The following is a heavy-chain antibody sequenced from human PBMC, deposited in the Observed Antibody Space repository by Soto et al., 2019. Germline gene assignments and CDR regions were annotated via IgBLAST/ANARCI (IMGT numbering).Heavy chain of an antibody. V-gene: IGHV3-7*05. CDR3: AKDAAGYCSGGSCYSGWFDP. D-gene: IGHD2-15*01. J-gene: IGHJ5*02. Sequence: SLRLSCAASGFTFSSYWMSWVRQGPGKGPEWVANIKQDGSEIYYVDSVKGRFTISRDNAKSTLYLQMTSLRAEDTAVYYCAKDAAGYCSGGSCYSGWFDPWGQGTLVTVSS. CDR1: GFTFSSYW. CDR2: IKQDGSEI.